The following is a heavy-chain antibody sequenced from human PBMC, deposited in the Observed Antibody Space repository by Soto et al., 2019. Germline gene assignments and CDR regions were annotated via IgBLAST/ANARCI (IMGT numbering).Heavy chain of an antibody. D-gene: IGHD1-1*01. J-gene: IGHJ4*02. CDR3: TKEYIEGTTWGYFES. Sequence: QVQLVQSGGGVVQPGRSLRLSCVASGFIFSTYGMHWVRQVPGKGLEWVAHISYDGSNEYYADSVKGRFTVSRDNAKNTLDLQMNGLKTEDTALYYCTKEYIEGTTWGYFESWGQGALVIVSS. V-gene: IGHV3-30*18. CDR2: ISYDGSNE. CDR1: GFIFSTYG.